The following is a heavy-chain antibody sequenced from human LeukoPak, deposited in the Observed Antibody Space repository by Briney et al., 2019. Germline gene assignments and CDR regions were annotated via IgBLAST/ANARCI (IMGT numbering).Heavy chain of an antibody. J-gene: IGHJ4*02. V-gene: IGHV4-59*01. D-gene: IGHD3-22*01. CDR2: VYDSGVT. CDR1: GGSISSYM. CDR3: ARGQTVRSYEF. Sequence: PSETLSLTCTVAGGSISSYMWTWIRQTPEKGLEWMGHVYDSGVTDCNPALKSRVTISLDRSKDHFSLQVRAVTAADTAIYYCARGQTVRSYEFWGQGTLVTVSS.